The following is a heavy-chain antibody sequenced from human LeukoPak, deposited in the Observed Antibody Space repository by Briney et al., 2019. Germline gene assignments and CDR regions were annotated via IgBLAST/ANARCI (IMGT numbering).Heavy chain of an antibody. CDR3: AGTYYYGSGKPFWFDP. D-gene: IGHD3-10*01. CDR1: GGSISSYY. CDR2: IYTSGST. Sequence: SETLSLTCTVSGGSISSYYWSWIRQPAGKGLEWIGRIYTSGSTNYNPSLKSRVTMSVDTSKNQFSLKLSSVTAADTAVYYCAGTYYYGSGKPFWFDPWGQGTLVTVSS. J-gene: IGHJ5*02. V-gene: IGHV4-4*07.